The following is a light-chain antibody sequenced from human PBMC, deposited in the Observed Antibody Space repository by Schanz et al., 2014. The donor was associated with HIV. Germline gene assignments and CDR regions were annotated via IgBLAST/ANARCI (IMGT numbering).Light chain of an antibody. CDR3: QSYADS. V-gene: IGKV3-20*01. CDR2: GAS. CDR1: QSISTH. J-gene: IGKJ3*01. Sequence: EIVLTQSPGTLSLSPGEVGTLSCRASQSISTHLAWYQQKPGQAPTLLIYGASKRATGIPDRFIGSGSGTDFTLTINRLEPEDFAVYYCQSYADSFGRGTKVD.